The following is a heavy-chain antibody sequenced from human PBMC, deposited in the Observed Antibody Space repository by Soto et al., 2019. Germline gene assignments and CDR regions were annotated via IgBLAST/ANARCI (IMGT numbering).Heavy chain of an antibody. D-gene: IGHD3-3*01. Sequence: EVQLVESGGGVVRPGGSLRLSCAASGFTFDDYGMSWVRQAPGKGLEWVSGINWNGGSTGYADSVKGRFTISRDNAKNSLYLQMNSLRAGDTALYHCAREGTIFGVVIQVSHAFDIWGQGTMVTVSS. V-gene: IGHV3-20*01. CDR1: GFTFDDYG. CDR2: INWNGGST. CDR3: AREGTIFGVVIQVSHAFDI. J-gene: IGHJ3*02.